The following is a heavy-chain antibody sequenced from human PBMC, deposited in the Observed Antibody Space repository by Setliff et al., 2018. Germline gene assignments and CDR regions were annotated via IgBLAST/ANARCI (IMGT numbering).Heavy chain of an antibody. V-gene: IGHV4-61*09. CDR1: DDSISSRHYY. Sequence: PSETLSLTCTVSDDSISSRHYYWSWIRQPAGKGLEWLGQIYTSWSTNYNPSLKGRATLSIDTSKNQFSLKLSSVTAADTAVYYCARTGTYRYFDYWGQGTRVTVSS. CDR3: ARTGTYRYFDY. J-gene: IGHJ4*02. CDR2: IYTSWST. D-gene: IGHD1-1*01.